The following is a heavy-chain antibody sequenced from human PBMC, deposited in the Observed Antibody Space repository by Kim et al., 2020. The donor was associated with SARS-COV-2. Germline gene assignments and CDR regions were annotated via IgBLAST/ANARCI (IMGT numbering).Heavy chain of an antibody. CDR1: GFTFSSYS. D-gene: IGHD6-13*01. CDR2: ISSSSSYI. CDR3: ASTGRQQQYYYYYYGMDV. J-gene: IGHJ6*02. V-gene: IGHV3-21*01. Sequence: GGSLRLSCAASGFTFSSYSMNWVRQAPGKGLEWVSSISSSSSYIYYADSVKGRFTISRDNAKNSLYLQMNSLRAEDTAVYYCASTGRQQQYYYYYYGMDVWGQGTTVTVSS.